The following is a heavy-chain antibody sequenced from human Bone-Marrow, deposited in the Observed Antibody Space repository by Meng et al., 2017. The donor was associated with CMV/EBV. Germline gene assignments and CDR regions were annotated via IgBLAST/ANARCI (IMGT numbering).Heavy chain of an antibody. V-gene: IGHV3-30-3*01. CDR1: GFTFSTYA. Sequence: LSLTCAASGFTFSTYAMHWVRQAPGKGLEWVAVISYDGSNKYYADSVKGRFTISRDNSKNTLYLQMNSLRAEDTAVYYCARDPAPKNWNYGDYWGQGTLVTVSS. D-gene: IGHD1-7*01. J-gene: IGHJ4*02. CDR2: ISYDGSNK. CDR3: ARDPAPKNWNYGDY.